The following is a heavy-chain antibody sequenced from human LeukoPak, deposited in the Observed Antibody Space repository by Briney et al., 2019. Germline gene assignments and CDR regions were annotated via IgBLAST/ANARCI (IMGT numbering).Heavy chain of an antibody. CDR3: ARSNMITSGGLSFY. J-gene: IGHJ4*02. CDR2: INWNGDTT. V-gene: IGHV3-20*04. CDR1: GFAFDDYA. D-gene: IGHD3-16*01. Sequence: GGSLRLSCAASGFAFDDYAMNWVRQVPGKGLEWVASINWNGDTTGYGDSVKGRFIIARDNAKSFLYLQMNSLRADDKAIYYCARSNMITSGGLSFYWGQGTLVSFSS.